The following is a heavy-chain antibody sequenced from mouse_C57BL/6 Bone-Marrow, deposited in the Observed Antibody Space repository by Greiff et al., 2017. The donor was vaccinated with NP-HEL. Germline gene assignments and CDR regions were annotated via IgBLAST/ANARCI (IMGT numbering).Heavy chain of an antibody. CDR2: IDPSDSYT. Sequence: QVQLQQPGAELVRPGTSVKLSCKASGYTFTSYWMHWVKQRPGQGLEWIGVIDPSDSYTNYNQKFKGKATLTVDTSSSTAYMQLSSLTSEDSAVYYCARMRKTSEGYLDYWGQGTSVTVSS. CDR3: ARMRKTSEGYLDY. J-gene: IGHJ4*01. CDR1: GYTFTSYW. V-gene: IGHV1-59*01. D-gene: IGHD3-2*02.